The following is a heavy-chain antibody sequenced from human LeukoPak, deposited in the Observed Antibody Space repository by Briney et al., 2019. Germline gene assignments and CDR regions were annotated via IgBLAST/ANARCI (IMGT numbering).Heavy chain of an antibody. CDR1: GFTFSSYW. CDR2: IKQDGNEK. Sequence: PGGSLRLSCAASGFTFSSYWMSWVRQAPGKGLEWVANIKQDGNEKYYVDSVKGRFTISRDNAKNSLYLQMNSLRAEDTAVYYCASSDCSSTSATCYYYYGMDVWGQGTTVTVSS. J-gene: IGHJ6*02. D-gene: IGHD2-2*01. V-gene: IGHV3-7*01. CDR3: ASSDCSSTSATCYYYYGMDV.